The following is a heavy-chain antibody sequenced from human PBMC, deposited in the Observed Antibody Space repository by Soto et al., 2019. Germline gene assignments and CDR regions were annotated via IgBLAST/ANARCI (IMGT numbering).Heavy chain of an antibody. V-gene: IGHV1-8*01. CDR2: MNPNSGNT. CDR3: ARDPSFYSGYDPRAYYYYYGMDV. J-gene: IGHJ6*02. CDR1: GYTFTSYD. D-gene: IGHD5-12*01. Sequence: ASVKVSCKASGYTFTSYDINWVRQATGQGLEGMGWMNPNSGNTGYAQKVQGRGTMTRSTSISTAYMELSSLRSEDKAVYYCARDPSFYSGYDPRAYYYYYGMDVWGQGTTVTVSS.